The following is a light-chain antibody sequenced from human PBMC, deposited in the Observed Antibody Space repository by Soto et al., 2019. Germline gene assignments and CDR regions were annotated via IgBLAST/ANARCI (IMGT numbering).Light chain of an antibody. CDR1: KSVSNN. CDR3: QQYKNWPPIT. CDR2: GAS. J-gene: IGKJ5*01. Sequence: EIVMTQSPATLSVSPGERATLSCRASKSVSNNLAWYQQKPGQAPRLLIYGASTRATGIPARFSGSGSGTEFTLTISSLQSEDSAVYFCQQYKNWPPITFGQGTRLEIK. V-gene: IGKV3-15*01.